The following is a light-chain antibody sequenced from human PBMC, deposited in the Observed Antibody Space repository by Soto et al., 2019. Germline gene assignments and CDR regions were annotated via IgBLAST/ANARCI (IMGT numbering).Light chain of an antibody. Sequence: QSVLTQPPSVSGAPGQRVTISCTGTRSNIGAAYDVQWYQQLPGTAPKLLIYANSNRPSGVPGRFSGSKSGTSASLAITGLQAEDEADYYCQSYDSRVSGLVFGGGTQLTVL. CDR3: QSYDSRVSGLV. CDR1: RSNIGAAYD. V-gene: IGLV1-40*01. CDR2: ANS. J-gene: IGLJ2*01.